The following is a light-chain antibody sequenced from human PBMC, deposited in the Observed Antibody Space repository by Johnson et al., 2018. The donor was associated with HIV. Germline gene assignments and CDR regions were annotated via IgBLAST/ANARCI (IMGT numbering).Light chain of an antibody. V-gene: IGLV1-51*02. CDR1: SSNIGNNY. CDR3: GTWDSSLSVNYV. CDR2: ENN. J-gene: IGLJ1*01. Sequence: QSVLTQPPSVSAAPGQQVTISCSGSSSNIGNNYVSWYQQLPRTAPKLLIYENNKRPSGIPDRFSGSRSGTSATLDITGLQPGDEADYYCGTWDSSLSVNYVFGTGTKVTVL.